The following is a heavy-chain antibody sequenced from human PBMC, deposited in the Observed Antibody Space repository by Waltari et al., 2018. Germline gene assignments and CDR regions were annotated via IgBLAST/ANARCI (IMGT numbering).Heavy chain of an antibody. CDR1: GFPFSSYW. Sequence: EVQLVESGGGLVQLGGSLRLSCAASGFPFSSYWIHGARQAPGKGLVWVSRINTDGGSTSYADSVKGRFTISRDNAKNTLYLQMNSLRAEDTAVYYCARGKVLSPPNWFDPWGQGTLVTVSS. CDR2: INTDGGST. CDR3: ARGKVLSPPNWFDP. V-gene: IGHV3-74*01. D-gene: IGHD2-15*01. J-gene: IGHJ5*02.